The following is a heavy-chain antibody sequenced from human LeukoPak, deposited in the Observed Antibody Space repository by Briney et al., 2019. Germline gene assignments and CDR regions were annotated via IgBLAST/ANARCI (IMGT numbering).Heavy chain of an antibody. CDR3: ARDPDYYDSSGYYGAPLDY. CDR2: NSSSSSTI. Sequence: SGGPLRLSCAASGFPFSSYSMNWVRQAPGKGLERGLYNSSSSSTIYYADSVKGRFTISRDNAKNSLYLQMNSLRAEDTAVYYCARDPDYYDSSGYYGAPLDYWGQGTLVTVSS. J-gene: IGHJ4*02. CDR1: GFPFSSYS. D-gene: IGHD3-22*01. V-gene: IGHV3-48*04.